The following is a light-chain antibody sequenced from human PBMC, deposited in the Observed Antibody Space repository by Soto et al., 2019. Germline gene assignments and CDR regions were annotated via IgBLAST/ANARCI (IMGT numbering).Light chain of an antibody. CDR1: QGISSA. V-gene: IGKV1-13*02. CDR2: DAT. J-gene: IGKJ1*01. Sequence: AIQLTQSPSSLSASVGDRVTITCRASQGISSALAWYQQKPGKAPKLLIYDATSLESGVPSRFSGSGSGTDFHLTISSLQPEDFATYYCQQFNSYPPLTFGQGPKVEIK. CDR3: QQFNSYPPLT.